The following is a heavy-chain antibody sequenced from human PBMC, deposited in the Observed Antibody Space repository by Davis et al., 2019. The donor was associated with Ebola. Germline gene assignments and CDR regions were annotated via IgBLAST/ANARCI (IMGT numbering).Heavy chain of an antibody. Sequence: GESLKISCAASGFTFSSYAMSWVRQAPGKGLEWVSAISGSGGSTHYADSVKGRFTISRDNSKNTLHLQMNSLRAEDTAIYYCARGAYGDYIVKAFDIWGQGTKVTVSS. CDR2: ISGSGGST. V-gene: IGHV3-23*01. J-gene: IGHJ3*02. CDR1: GFTFSSYA. CDR3: ARGAYGDYIVKAFDI. D-gene: IGHD4-17*01.